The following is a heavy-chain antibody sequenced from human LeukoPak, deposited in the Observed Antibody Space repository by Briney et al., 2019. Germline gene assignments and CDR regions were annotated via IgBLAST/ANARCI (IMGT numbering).Heavy chain of an antibody. D-gene: IGHD6-19*01. Sequence: PGGSLRLSCAASGFTFSSYAMSWVRQAPGKGLEWVSAISGSGGSTYYADSVKGRFTISRDNAKNSLYLQMNSLRAEDTAVYYCARVRSSGWVLDYWGQGTLVTVSS. CDR2: ISGSGGST. V-gene: IGHV3-23*01. J-gene: IGHJ4*02. CDR3: ARVRSSGWVLDY. CDR1: GFTFSSYA.